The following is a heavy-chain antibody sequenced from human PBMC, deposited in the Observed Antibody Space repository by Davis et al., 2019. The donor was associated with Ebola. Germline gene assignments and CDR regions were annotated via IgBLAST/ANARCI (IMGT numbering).Heavy chain of an antibody. CDR1: GGSVSSGSYY. Sequence: SEPLSPPCPLPGGSVSSGSYYWSWIRQPPGKGLEWIGYIYYSGSTNYNPSLKSRVTISVDTSKNQFSLKLSSVTAADTAVYYCARGSGIVVVVAATRSYYGMDVWGQGTTVTVSS. V-gene: IGHV4-61*01. D-gene: IGHD2-15*01. CDR3: ARGSGIVVVVAATRSYYGMDV. CDR2: IYYSGST. J-gene: IGHJ6*02.